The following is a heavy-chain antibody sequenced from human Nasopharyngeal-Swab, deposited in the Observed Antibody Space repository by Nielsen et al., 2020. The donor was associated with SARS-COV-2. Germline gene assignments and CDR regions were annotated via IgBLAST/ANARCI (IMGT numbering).Heavy chain of an antibody. D-gene: IGHD5-24*01. Sequence: GESLKISCAASGFTFSSYAMSWVRQAPGKGLGWVSAISGSGGSTYYADSVKGRFTISRDNSKNTLYLQMNSLRAEDTAVYYCAKERRWLQFWGYWGQGTLVTVSS. CDR1: GFTFSSYA. J-gene: IGHJ4*02. V-gene: IGHV3-23*01. CDR2: ISGSGGST. CDR3: AKERRWLQFWGY.